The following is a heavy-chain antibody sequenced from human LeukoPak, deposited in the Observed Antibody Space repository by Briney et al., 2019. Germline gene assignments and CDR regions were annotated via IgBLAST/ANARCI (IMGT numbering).Heavy chain of an antibody. D-gene: IGHD7-27*01. CDR3: TRDRTLGRAAFDL. Sequence: SETLSLTCTVSGGSISSYYWSWIRQPPGKGLEWIGYIYYSGSTNYNPSLKSRVTISVDTSKNQFSLKLSSVTAADTAVYYCTRDRTLGRAAFDLWGQGTMVTVSS. J-gene: IGHJ3*01. V-gene: IGHV4-59*01. CDR1: GGSISSYY. CDR2: IYYSGST.